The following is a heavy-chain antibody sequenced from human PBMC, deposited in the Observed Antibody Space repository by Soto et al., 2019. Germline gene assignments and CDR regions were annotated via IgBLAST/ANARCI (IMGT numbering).Heavy chain of an antibody. D-gene: IGHD2-15*01. J-gene: IGHJ4*02. CDR2: INAGNGNT. V-gene: IGHV1-3*01. Sequence: ASVKVSCKASGYTFISYAIHWVRQAPGQRLEWMGWINAGNGNTKYSQKFQGRVTITRDTSASTAYMELTSLRSEDTAVYYCARELQGLYYFDYWGQGTLVTVSS. CDR3: ARELQGLYYFDY. CDR1: GYTFISYA.